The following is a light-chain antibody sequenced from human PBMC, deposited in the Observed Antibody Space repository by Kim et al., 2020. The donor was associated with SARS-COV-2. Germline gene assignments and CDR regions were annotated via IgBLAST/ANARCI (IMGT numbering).Light chain of an antibody. CDR2: DND. CDR3: ATSDSSMSVGV. J-gene: IGLJ3*02. V-gene: IGLV1-51*01. Sequence: QSVLTQPPSVSAAPGHKVTISCSGTRSNIGNNPVSWYQQFPATAPTQITYDNDKRPSGIPDRFSSSKSATSATLVITGLRTGDEADYYCATSDSSMSVGVFGGGTQLTVL. CDR1: RSNIGNNP.